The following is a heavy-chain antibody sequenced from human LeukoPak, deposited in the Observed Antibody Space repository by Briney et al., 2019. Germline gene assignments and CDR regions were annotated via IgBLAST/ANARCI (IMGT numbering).Heavy chain of an antibody. Sequence: GGSLRLSCAASGFTFSSYSMNWVRQAPGKGLEWVSCISSSSSYIYYADSVKGRFTISRDNAKNSLYLQMNSLRAEDTALYYCARVSYYGSGSYAAFDIWGQGTMVTVSS. V-gene: IGHV3-21*04. J-gene: IGHJ3*02. CDR2: ISSSSSYI. CDR3: ARVSYYGSGSYAAFDI. CDR1: GFTFSSYS. D-gene: IGHD3-10*01.